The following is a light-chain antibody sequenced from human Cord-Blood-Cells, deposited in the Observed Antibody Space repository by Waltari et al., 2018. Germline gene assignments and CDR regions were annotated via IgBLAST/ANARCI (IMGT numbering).Light chain of an antibody. V-gene: IGKV3-11*01. J-gene: IGKJ5*01. CDR3: QRPSNWLPFT. Sequence: EVVWTQSQPTLSLSPRERATLSCRASHSVSSYFAGYQHRPGQAPRLLLYDACNQAPGTPGRFRGSGFGTDFSLTIYSLGPEDVAVYYGQRPSNWLPFTRGYGTQREI. CDR1: HSVSSY. CDR2: DAC.